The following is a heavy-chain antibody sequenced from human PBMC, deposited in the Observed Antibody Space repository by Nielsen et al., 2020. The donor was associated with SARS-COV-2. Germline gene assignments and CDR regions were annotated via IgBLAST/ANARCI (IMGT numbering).Heavy chain of an antibody. V-gene: IGHV5-10-1*01. D-gene: IGHD1-26*01. J-gene: IGHJ4*02. CDR2: IDPSDSYT. Sequence: GGSLRLSCKGSGYSFTSYWISWVRQMPGKGLEWMGRIDPSDSYTNYSPSFQGHVTISADKSISTAYLQWSSLKASDTAMYYCARSTAYYSGSYHPVDYWGQGTLVTVSS. CDR3: ARSTAYYSGSYHPVDY. CDR1: GYSFTSYW.